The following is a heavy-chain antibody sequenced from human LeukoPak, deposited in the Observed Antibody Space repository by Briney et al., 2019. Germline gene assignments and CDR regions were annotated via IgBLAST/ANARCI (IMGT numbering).Heavy chain of an antibody. Sequence: SETLSLTCSVSGGSLSSSSYYWGWIRQPPGRGLEWIGNIYETGSTNYNPSLKIRVTISVDTSKNQFSLKLSSVTAADTAVYYCARGRFQDTAMVLDAFDIWGQGTMVTVSS. V-gene: IGHV4-39*01. J-gene: IGHJ3*02. CDR3: ARGRFQDTAMVLDAFDI. CDR2: IYETGST. CDR1: GGSLSSSSYY. D-gene: IGHD5-18*01.